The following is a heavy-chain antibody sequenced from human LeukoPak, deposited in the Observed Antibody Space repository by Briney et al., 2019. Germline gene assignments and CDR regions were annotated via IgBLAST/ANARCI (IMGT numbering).Heavy chain of an antibody. Sequence: SETLSLTCAVYGGSFSGYYWSWIRQPPGKGLEWIGEINHSGSTNYNPSLKSRVTISVDTSKNQFSLKLSSVTAADTAVYYCAVPCSSTSCYDYWGQGTLVTVSS. V-gene: IGHV4-34*01. J-gene: IGHJ4*02. CDR1: GGSFSGYY. CDR2: INHSGST. D-gene: IGHD2-2*01. CDR3: AVPCSSTSCYDY.